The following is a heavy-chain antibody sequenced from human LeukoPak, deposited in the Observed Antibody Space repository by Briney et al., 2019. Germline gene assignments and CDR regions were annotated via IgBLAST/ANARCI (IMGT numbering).Heavy chain of an antibody. CDR2: IYYSGST. V-gene: IGHV4-34*01. J-gene: IGHJ6*03. Sequence: PSETLSLTCAVYGGSFSGYYWSWIRQPPGKGLEWIGSIYYSGSTYYNPSLKSRVTITVDTSKNQFSLKLSSVTAADTAVYYCVWGTYYDFWSGYYTHYYYMDVWGKGTTVTVSS. D-gene: IGHD3-3*01. CDR1: GGSFSGYY. CDR3: VWGTYYDFWSGYYTHYYYMDV.